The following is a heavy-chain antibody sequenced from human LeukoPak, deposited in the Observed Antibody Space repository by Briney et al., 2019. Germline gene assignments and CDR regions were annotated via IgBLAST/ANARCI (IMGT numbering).Heavy chain of an antibody. V-gene: IGHV3-7*03. Sequence: GGSLRLSCVVSGFTFSSYAMSWVRQAPGNGLEWVANIRPDGNEKYYVDSVKGRFTISRDNAKNSLYLQMNSLRAEDTAVYYCARIGGWFGNDYWGQGTLVTVSS. J-gene: IGHJ4*02. CDR2: IRPDGNEK. CDR1: GFTFSSYA. D-gene: IGHD3-10*01. CDR3: ARIGGWFGNDY.